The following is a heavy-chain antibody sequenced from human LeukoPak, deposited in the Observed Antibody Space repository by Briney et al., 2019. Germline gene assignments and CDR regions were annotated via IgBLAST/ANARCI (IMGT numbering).Heavy chain of an antibody. CDR3: ARKNIPSPRIRYSSDWNGRAFDY. CDR1: VGSFSGYH. J-gene: IGHJ4*02. Sequence: SETLSLTCAVYVGSFSGYHWSWIRQPPGKGLEWIGEINHSGSTNYNPSLKSRVTISVDTSKNQFSLKLSSVTAADTAVYSCARKNIPSPRIRYSSDWNGRAFDYWGQGTLVTVSS. D-gene: IGHD6-25*01. CDR2: INHSGST. V-gene: IGHV4-34*01.